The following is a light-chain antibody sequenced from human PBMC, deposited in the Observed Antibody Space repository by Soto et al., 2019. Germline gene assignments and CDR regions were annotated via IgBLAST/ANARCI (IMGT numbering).Light chain of an antibody. CDR2: GAS. Sequence: EIVLTQSPGTLSLSPGERATLSCRASQSVSSRSLAWYQQNPGQAPRLLIYGASSRATGIPDRFSGSGSGTDFTLTISRLEPEDFAVYYCQQYANSPPTFGQGTKVEIK. J-gene: IGKJ1*01. V-gene: IGKV3-20*01. CDR1: QSVSSRS. CDR3: QQYANSPPT.